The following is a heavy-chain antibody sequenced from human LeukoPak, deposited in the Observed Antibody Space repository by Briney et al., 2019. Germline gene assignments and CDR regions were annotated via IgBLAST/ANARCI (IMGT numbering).Heavy chain of an antibody. CDR3: ARDFYDSSLDFDY. J-gene: IGHJ4*02. Sequence: GGSLRLSCAASGFTFSSYGMHWVRQAPGKGLEWVAAISYDGSNKYYADSVKGRFTISRDNSKNTLYLQMNSLRAEDTAVYYCARDFYDSSLDFDYWGQGTLVTVSS. V-gene: IGHV3-30*19. CDR2: ISYDGSNK. CDR1: GFTFSSYG. D-gene: IGHD3-22*01.